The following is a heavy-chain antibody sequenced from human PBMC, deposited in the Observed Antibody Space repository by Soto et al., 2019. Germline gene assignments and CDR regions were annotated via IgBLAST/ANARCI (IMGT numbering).Heavy chain of an antibody. CDR2: ISYDGSNK. Sequence: GSLRLSCAASGFTFSSYGMHWVRQAPGKGLEWVAVISYDGSNKYYADSVKGRFTISRDNSKNTLYLQMNSLRAEDTAVYYCAEGIAVAGSYYYYYGMDVWGQGTTVTVSS. D-gene: IGHD6-19*01. CDR1: GFTFSSYG. V-gene: IGHV3-30*18. J-gene: IGHJ6*02. CDR3: AEGIAVAGSYYYYYGMDV.